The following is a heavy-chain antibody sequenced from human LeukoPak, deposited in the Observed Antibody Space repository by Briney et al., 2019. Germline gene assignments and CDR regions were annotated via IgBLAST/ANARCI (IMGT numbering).Heavy chain of an antibody. D-gene: IGHD3-3*02. V-gene: IGHV3-30-3*01. CDR3: ARDGQFSPFDY. J-gene: IGHJ4*02. CDR2: ISYDGSNK. Sequence: GGSLRLSCAAAGFTVSVYAMRWVRQAPGKGREWVAVISYDGSNKYYADSVECRFTISRDNSKTTLSLQMNSMRDDDTDVYYCARDGQFSPFDYWGQGTLVTVSS. CDR1: GFTVSVYA.